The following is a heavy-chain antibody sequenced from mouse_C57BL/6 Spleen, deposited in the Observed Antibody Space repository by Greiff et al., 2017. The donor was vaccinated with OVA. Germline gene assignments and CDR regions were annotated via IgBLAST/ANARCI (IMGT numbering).Heavy chain of an antibody. Sequence: QVQLQQPGAELVKPGASVKLSCKASGYTFTSYWMQWVKQRPGQGLKWIGEIDPSDSYTNYNQKFKGKATLTVDTSSSTAYMQLSSLTSEDSAVYYCARTYYSNYSDYWGQGTTLTVSS. CDR1: GYTFTSYW. J-gene: IGHJ2*01. CDR2: IDPSDSYT. V-gene: IGHV1-50*01. D-gene: IGHD2-5*01. CDR3: ARTYYSNYSDY.